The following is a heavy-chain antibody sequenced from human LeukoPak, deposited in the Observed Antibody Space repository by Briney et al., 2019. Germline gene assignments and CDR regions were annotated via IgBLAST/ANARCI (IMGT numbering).Heavy chain of an antibody. Sequence: ASVKVSCKVSGYTLTELSMHWVRQAPGKGLEWMGGFDPEDGETIYAQKFQGRVTMTRDTSISTAYMELSRLRSDDTAVYYCARYDYSQDYWGQGTLVTVSS. V-gene: IGHV1-24*01. CDR2: FDPEDGET. J-gene: IGHJ4*02. CDR1: GYTLTELS. D-gene: IGHD4-11*01. CDR3: ARYDYSQDY.